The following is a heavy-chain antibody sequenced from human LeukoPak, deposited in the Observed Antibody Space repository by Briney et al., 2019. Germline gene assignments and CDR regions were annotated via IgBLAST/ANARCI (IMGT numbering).Heavy chain of an antibody. CDR3: ARVAGEVIVVVPAAYYFDY. D-gene: IGHD2-2*01. CDR1: GGSISSGGYY. CDR2: IYYSGST. J-gene: IGHJ4*02. Sequence: SETLSLTCTVSGGSISSGGYYWSWIRQHPGKGLEWIGYIYYSGSTYYNPSLKSRVTISVDTSKNQFSLKLSSVTAADTAVYYCARVAGEVIVVVPAAYYFDYWGQGTLVTVSS. V-gene: IGHV4-31*03.